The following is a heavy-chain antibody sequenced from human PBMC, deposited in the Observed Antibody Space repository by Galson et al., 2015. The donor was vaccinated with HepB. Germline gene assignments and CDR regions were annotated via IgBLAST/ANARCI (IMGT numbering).Heavy chain of an antibody. J-gene: IGHJ4*02. CDR2: ISHDGSNK. V-gene: IGHV3-30*04. Sequence: SLRLSCAASGFTFSSYAMHWVRQAPGEGLEWVAVISHDGSNKYYADSVKGRFTISRNNSKNTLYLQMNSLRAEDTGVYYCARVGALLVDYWGQGTLVTVSS. CDR1: GFTFSSYA. CDR3: ARVGALLVDY. D-gene: IGHD1-26*01.